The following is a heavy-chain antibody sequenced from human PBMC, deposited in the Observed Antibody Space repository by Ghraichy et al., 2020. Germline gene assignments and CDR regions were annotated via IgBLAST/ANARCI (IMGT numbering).Heavy chain of an antibody. D-gene: IGHD6-19*01. V-gene: IGHV3-23*01. CDR2: IPGNGGST. CDR3: AKGTHSTGWRYFDY. J-gene: IGHJ4*02. CDR1: GFTFSSYA. Sequence: GGSLRLSCAASGFTFSSYAMTWVRQAPGKGLEWVSAIPGNGGSTSYVDSVKARFTISRDNSKNTLYLQMNSLRAEDTAVYFCAKGTHSTGWRYFDYWGQGTLVTVSS.